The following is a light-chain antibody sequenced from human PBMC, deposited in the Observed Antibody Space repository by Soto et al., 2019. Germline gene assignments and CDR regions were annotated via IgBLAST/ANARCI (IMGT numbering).Light chain of an antibody. CDR1: QGISLS. CDR2: DAS. CDR3: QQYESYPIT. J-gene: IGKJ5*01. Sequence: IQLTQSPTSLSASVGDRVTITCRASQGISLSLAWYQQRPGNSPRLLIYDASALGSGVPSRFSGHASGTEFTLSISSLHPEDFANFFCQQYESYPITFGQGTRLEI. V-gene: IGKV1-13*02.